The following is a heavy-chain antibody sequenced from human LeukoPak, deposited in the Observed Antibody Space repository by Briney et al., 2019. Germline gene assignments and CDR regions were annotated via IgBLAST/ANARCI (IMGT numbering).Heavy chain of an antibody. CDR3: ARDDTDFIFFDY. CDR1: GYTFSIYA. CDR2: ISTYNGNT. V-gene: IGHV1-18*01. J-gene: IGHJ4*02. Sequence: GASVKISCKASGYTFSIYAISWVRQAPGQGLEWMGWISTYNGNTNYAQNLQGRVTMTTDTSTSTAYMELRSLRSDDTAVYYCARDDTDFIFFDYWGQGTLVTVSS. D-gene: IGHD3-22*01.